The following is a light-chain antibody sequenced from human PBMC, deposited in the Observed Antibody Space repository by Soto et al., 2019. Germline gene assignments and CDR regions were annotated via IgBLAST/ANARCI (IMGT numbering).Light chain of an antibody. CDR3: QHYNNWPSMYT. CDR1: QSVRSN. J-gene: IGKJ2*01. Sequence: EIVMTQSPATLSVSSGERATLSCRASQSVRSNLAWYQQKPGQAPRLLIYGASFRATGVPARFSGSGSGTDFTLTIRSLQSEDFAIYYCQHYNNWPSMYTFGQGTKLEIK. CDR2: GAS. V-gene: IGKV3-15*01.